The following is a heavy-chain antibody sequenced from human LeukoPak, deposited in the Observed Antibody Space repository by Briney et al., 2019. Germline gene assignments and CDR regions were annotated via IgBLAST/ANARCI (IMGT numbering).Heavy chain of an antibody. J-gene: IGHJ3*02. Sequence: ASVKVSCKASGYTFTSYGISWVRQAPGQGLEWMGWISAYNGNTNYAQKLQGRVTMTTDTSTSTAYMELRSLRSDDTAVYYCARDRQSDLYYYESSGYSQAFDIWGQGTMVTVSS. CDR2: ISAYNGNT. V-gene: IGHV1-18*01. CDR3: ARDRQSDLYYYESSGYSQAFDI. D-gene: IGHD3-22*01. CDR1: GYTFTSYG.